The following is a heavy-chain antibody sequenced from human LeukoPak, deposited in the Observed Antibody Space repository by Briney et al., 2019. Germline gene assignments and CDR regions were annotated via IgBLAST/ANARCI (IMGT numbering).Heavy chain of an antibody. V-gene: IGHV3-7*01. CDR3: ARDQGFYGPPSPFDY. CDR2: IKQDGSEK. CDR1: GFSFKSYS. J-gene: IGHJ4*02. Sequence: GGSLRLSCAASGFSFKSYSMSWIRQTPGKELEWVANIKQDGSEKYYVDSVKGRFTISRDNAKNSLYLQMNSLRAEDTAVYYCARDQGFYGPPSPFDYWGQGTLVTVSS. D-gene: IGHD4-17*01.